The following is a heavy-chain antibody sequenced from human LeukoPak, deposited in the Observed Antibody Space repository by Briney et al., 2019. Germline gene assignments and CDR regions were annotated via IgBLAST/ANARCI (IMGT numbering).Heavy chain of an antibody. CDR2: ISAYNGNT. V-gene: IGHV1-18*01. D-gene: IGHD1-7*01. J-gene: IGHJ6*03. CDR3: AREIPANWNYNYYYYMDV. Sequence: GASVKVSCKASGYTFTSYGISWVRQAPGQGLEWMGWISAYNGNTNYAQKLQGRVTMTTDTSTSTAYMELRSLRSDDTAVYYCAREIPANWNYNYYYYMDVWGKGTTVTVSS. CDR1: GYTFTSYG.